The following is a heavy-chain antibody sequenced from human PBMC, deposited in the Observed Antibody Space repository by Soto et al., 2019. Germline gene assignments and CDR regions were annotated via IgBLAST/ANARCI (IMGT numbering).Heavy chain of an antibody. V-gene: IGHV4-34*01. D-gene: IGHD3-22*01. CDR1: GGSFSGYY. Sequence: SETLSLTCAVYGGSFSGYYWSWIRQPPGKGLEWIGEINHSGSTNYDPSLKSRVTISVETSKSQFSLKLSSVTAADTAVYYCAGGDYYHSSGYYFYYYTMDVWGQGTTVTVSS. CDR3: AGGDYYHSSGYYFYYYTMDV. J-gene: IGHJ6*02. CDR2: INHSGST.